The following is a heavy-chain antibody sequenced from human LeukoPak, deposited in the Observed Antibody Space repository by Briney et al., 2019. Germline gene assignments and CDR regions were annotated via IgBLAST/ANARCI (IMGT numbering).Heavy chain of an antibody. J-gene: IGHJ4*02. Sequence: GGSLRLSCAASGFTFSNYYMSWVRQAPGKGLEWVANMKQDGSDKSYVDSVKGRFTISRDNAENSLYLQMNSLRAEDTAVYFCARDREVGATIHDYWGQGTLVTVSS. D-gene: IGHD1-26*01. V-gene: IGHV3-7*01. CDR2: MKQDGSDK. CDR1: GFTFSNYY. CDR3: ARDREVGATIHDY.